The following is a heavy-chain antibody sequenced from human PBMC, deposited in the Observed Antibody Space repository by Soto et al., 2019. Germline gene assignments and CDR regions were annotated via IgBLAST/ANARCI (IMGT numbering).Heavy chain of an antibody. V-gene: IGHV3-30*03. Sequence: GGSLRLSCAASGFTFSSYGMHWVRQAPGKGLEWVAVISYDGSNKYYADSVKGRFTISRDNSKNTLYLQMNSLRAEDTAVYYCASENRDYYGSGSPFPHDAFDIWGQGTMVTVSS. CDR1: GFTFSSYG. D-gene: IGHD3-10*01. J-gene: IGHJ3*02. CDR2: ISYDGSNK. CDR3: ASENRDYYGSGSPFPHDAFDI.